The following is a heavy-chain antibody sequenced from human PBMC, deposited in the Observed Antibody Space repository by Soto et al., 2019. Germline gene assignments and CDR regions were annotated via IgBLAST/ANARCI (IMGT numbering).Heavy chain of an antibody. Sequence: SETLSLTCTVSGGSISGASYYWGWIRQPPGKGLEWIGSIYYGGSTYYNPSLKSRVTISVDTSKNQFSLKLSSVTAADTAVYYCARGGRTTVNDYWGQGTLVTVSS. V-gene: IGHV4-39*01. CDR1: GGSISGASYY. CDR2: IYYGGST. J-gene: IGHJ4*02. D-gene: IGHD4-17*01. CDR3: ARGGRTTVNDY.